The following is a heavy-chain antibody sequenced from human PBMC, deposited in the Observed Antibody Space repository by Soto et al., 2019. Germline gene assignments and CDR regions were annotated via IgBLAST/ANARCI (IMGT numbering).Heavy chain of an antibody. D-gene: IGHD3-3*01. Sequence: ASVKVSCKASGYTFTIYAMHWVRQAPGQRLEWMGWINAGNGNTKYSQKFQGRVTITRDTSASTAYMELSSLRSEDTAVYYCARPGAYDFWSGYYTRPWPFDYWGQGTLVTVSS. V-gene: IGHV1-3*01. CDR2: INAGNGNT. J-gene: IGHJ4*02. CDR3: ARPGAYDFWSGYYTRPWPFDY. CDR1: GYTFTIYA.